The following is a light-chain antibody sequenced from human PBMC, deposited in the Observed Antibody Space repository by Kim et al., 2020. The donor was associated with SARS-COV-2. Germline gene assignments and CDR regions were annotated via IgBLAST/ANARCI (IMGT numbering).Light chain of an antibody. Sequence: NFMLTQPHSVSESPGKTVTISCTRSSGTILSNYVQWYQQRPGSAPIAVVFEDSERPSGVPARFSGSVDSSSNSASLTISGLKTEDEADYYCQSYDNDGNQVFGGGTKVTVL. V-gene: IGLV6-57*03. CDR2: EDS. CDR3: QSYDNDGNQV. CDR1: SGTILSNY. J-gene: IGLJ3*02.